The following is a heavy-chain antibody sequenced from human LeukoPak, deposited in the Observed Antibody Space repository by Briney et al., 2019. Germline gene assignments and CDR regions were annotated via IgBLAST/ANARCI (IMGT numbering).Heavy chain of an antibody. J-gene: IGHJ4*01. CDR1: GFTFTDYW. D-gene: IGHD6-13*01. V-gene: IGHV3-7*01. CDR2: IRQDGSGK. Sequence: GGSLRLSCEVSGFTFTDYWMNWVRQAPGKGPEWVASIRQDGSGKTYVDSVKGRFTISRDNTKNSLSLQLNGLRAEDTAVYYCARDGTAAGLYFDLWGQGTLVTVSS. CDR3: ARDGTAAGLYFDL.